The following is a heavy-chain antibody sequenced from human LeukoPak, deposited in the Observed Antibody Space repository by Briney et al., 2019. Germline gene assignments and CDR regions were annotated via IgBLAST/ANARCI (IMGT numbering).Heavy chain of an antibody. CDR3: AGLVGRYSSGLYYYYFDY. CDR1: GDSINSLDL. D-gene: IGHD3-22*01. V-gene: IGHV4-4*02. CDR2: MYLSGTT. Sequence: PSGTLSLTCTVSGDSINSLDLWSWVRQPPGKGLEWIGEMYLSGTTHSNPSVKSRVTISIDKSKNQFFLNLSSVTAADTAVYYCAGLVGRYSSGLYYYYFDYWGQGTLVTVST. J-gene: IGHJ4*02.